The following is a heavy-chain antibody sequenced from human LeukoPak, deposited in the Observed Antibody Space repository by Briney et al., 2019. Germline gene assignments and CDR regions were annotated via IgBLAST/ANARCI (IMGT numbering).Heavy chain of an antibody. CDR3: ARGSSVVGLD. J-gene: IGHJ4*02. D-gene: IGHD2-15*01. CDR2: INGDGSST. CDR1: GFTFSSYL. V-gene: IGHV3-74*01. Sequence: GGSLRLSCAASGFTFSSYLMHWVRQAPGKGLVWVSRINGDGSSTSYADSVKGRFTISRDSAKNTLYLQMNSLRAEDTAVYYCARGSSVVGLDWGQGTLVTVSS.